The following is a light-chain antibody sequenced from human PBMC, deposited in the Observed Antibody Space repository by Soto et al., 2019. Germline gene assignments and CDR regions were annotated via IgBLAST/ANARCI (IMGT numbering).Light chain of an antibody. V-gene: IGLV2-14*01. CDR3: SSYTSSSPYVV. CDR1: SSDVGGYNY. J-gene: IGLJ2*01. CDR2: DVS. Sequence: QSALTQPASVSGSPGQSITISCTGSSSDVGGYNYVSWYQQHPGKAPKLMIYDVSNRPSGVSNRFSGSKFGNTASLTISGLQAEDEADYYCSSYTSSSPYVVFGGGTKLTVL.